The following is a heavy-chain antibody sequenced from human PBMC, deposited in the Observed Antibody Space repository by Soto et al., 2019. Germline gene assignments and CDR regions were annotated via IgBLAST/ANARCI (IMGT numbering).Heavy chain of an antibody. J-gene: IGHJ6*02. CDR2: ISAYNGNT. Sequence: AAVKLSCKASGYTFTSYGISWVRQAPGQGLEWMGWISAYNGNTNYAQKLQGRVTMTTDTSTSTAYMELRSLRSDDTAVYYCARASCTNGVCYTYYYYYGIDAWG. V-gene: IGHV1-18*01. CDR1: GYTFTSYG. CDR3: ARASCTNGVCYTYYYYYGIDA. D-gene: IGHD2-8*01.